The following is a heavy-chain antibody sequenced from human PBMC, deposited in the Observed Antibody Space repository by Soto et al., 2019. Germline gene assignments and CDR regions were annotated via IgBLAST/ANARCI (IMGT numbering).Heavy chain of an antibody. CDR3: AKSGHSGYDWGGGLDV. J-gene: IGHJ6*02. V-gene: IGHV1-69*06. Sequence: QVQLEQSGAEVKKPGSSMKVSCKASQGTFINYAINWVRQAPGQGLEWVGGIIPIFGTANHAQKFQGRVTITADKSTGTVYMEMKCLRSEDTAVYYCAKSGHSGYDWGGGLDVWGQGTTVIVSS. CDR1: QGTFINYA. CDR2: IIPIFGTA. D-gene: IGHD5-12*01.